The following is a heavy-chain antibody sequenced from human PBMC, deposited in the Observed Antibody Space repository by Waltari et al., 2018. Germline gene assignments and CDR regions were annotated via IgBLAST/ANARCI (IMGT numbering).Heavy chain of an antibody. CDR2: ITGSGSTK. CDR1: GFSFPTYP. V-gene: IGHV3-48*03. CDR3: AREDYYGSGSVDY. J-gene: IGHJ4*02. Sequence: ELQLVESGGDLVQPGGSLRLSCAASGFSFPTYPMNWVRQAPGKGLEWGSYITGSGSTKFYGDAVKGRVTISRDNAKNSLYLQMDSLRVEDTAIYYCAREDYYGSGSVDYWGQGTLVTVSS. D-gene: IGHD3-10*01.